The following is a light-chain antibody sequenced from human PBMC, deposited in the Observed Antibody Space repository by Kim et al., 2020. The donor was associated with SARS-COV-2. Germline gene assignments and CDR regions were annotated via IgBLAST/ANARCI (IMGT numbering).Light chain of an antibody. J-gene: IGLJ3*02. CDR2: LEASGSY. V-gene: IGLV4-60*03. CDR3: ETWDSNTRV. CDR1: SGHSRNI. Sequence: QLVLTQSSSASGSLGSSVKLTCTLSSGHSRNIIGWHQQQPGKAPRYLMKLEASGSYNKGSGVPDRFSGSSSGADRYLSISNLQSEDEADYYYETWDSNTRVFGGGTQLTVL.